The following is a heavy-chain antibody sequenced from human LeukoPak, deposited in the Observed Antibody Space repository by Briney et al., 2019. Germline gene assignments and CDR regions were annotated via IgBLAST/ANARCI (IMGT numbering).Heavy chain of an antibody. V-gene: IGHV4-39*07. CDR1: GGSVSSSTFY. Sequence: SETLSLTCSVSGGSVSSSTFYWGWIRQPPGKGLEWIGRIYFSGSTFYNPSLKSRVTISVDTSKNQFSLKVRSVTAADTAVYYCATAVDIRTTMDWGQGTLVTVSS. CDR3: ATAVDIRTTMD. CDR2: IYFSGST. D-gene: IGHD4-23*01. J-gene: IGHJ4*02.